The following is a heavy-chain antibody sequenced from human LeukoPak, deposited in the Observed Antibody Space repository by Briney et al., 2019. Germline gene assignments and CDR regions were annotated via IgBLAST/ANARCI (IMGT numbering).Heavy chain of an antibody. CDR3: ARLAARPGVDWFDP. CDR2: ISAYNGNT. Sequence: ASVKVSCKASGYTFTSYGISWVRPAPGQGLEWMGWISAYNGNTNYAQKLQGRVTMTTDTSTSTAYMGLRSLRSDDTAVYYCARLAARPGVDWFDPWGQGTLVTVSS. D-gene: IGHD6-6*01. J-gene: IGHJ5*02. V-gene: IGHV1-18*01. CDR1: GYTFTSYG.